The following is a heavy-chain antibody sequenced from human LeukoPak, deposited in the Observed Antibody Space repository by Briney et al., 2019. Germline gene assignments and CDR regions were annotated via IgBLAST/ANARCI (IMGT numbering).Heavy chain of an antibody. V-gene: IGHV3-23*01. D-gene: IGHD1-1*01. CDR1: GFTFNNYA. CDR2: ISASGAKT. Sequence: PGGSLRLSCAASGFTFNNYAVSWVRQAPGKGLDWVSGISASGAKTYYADSVKGRFTISRDNSRNTLYLQMTSLRVEDTAVYYCSKDPVQHGNGLYLFDPWGQGTVVTVSS. CDR3: SKDPVQHGNGLYLFDP. J-gene: IGHJ5*02.